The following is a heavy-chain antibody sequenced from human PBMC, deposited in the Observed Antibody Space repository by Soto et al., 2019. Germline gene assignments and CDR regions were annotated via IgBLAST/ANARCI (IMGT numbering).Heavy chain of an antibody. CDR2: ISFNATNG. J-gene: IGHJ4*02. CDR1: GFTFISYA. D-gene: IGHD2-8*02. V-gene: IGHV3-30*13. Sequence: WGSLGLSCAASGFTFISYAINFVRHSPLKWREWISVISFNATNGFFADSVKGRFSISRDNSANRLYLQMTNLRPEDTAIYYCARDRGRGYCTGGLCYLGLDHWGQGNPVTVSS. CDR3: ARDRGRGYCTGGLCYLGLDH.